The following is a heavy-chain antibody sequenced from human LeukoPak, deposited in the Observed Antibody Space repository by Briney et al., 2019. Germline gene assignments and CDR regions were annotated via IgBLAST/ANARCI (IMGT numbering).Heavy chain of an antibody. V-gene: IGHV3-23*01. D-gene: IGHD6-19*01. Sequence: GGSLRLSCAASGFTFGNYAMSWVRQAPGKGLEWVSGITGDTYYADSVKGRFNISRDNAKNTVYLQMNSLRGEDTALYYCAKDLSGSGWLEGYFDYWGQGTLVTVSS. J-gene: IGHJ4*02. CDR2: ITGDT. CDR3: AKDLSGSGWLEGYFDY. CDR1: GFTFGNYA.